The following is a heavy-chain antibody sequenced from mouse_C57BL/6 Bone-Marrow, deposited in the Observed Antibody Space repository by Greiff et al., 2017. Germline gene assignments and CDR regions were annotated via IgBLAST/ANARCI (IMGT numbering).Heavy chain of an antibody. CDR3: ASGDYYCSSCGDCAKDY. J-gene: IGHJ4*01. D-gene: IGHD1-1*01. CDR2: ISDGGSYT. V-gene: IGHV5-4*01. Sequence: EVQGVESGGGLVKPGGSLKLSCAASGFTFSSYAMYWVRQTPEKRLEWVATISDGGSYTYYPDNVKGRFTISRDNAKNNLYMQMSHLKSEDTDMYYWASGDYYCSSCGDCAKDYWGQGTSVTVSS. CDR1: GFTFSSYA.